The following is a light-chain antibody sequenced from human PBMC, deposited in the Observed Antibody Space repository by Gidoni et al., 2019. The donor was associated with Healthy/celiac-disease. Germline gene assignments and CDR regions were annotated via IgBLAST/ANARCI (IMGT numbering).Light chain of an antibody. CDR2: DAS. CDR3: QQYDNLQT. Sequence: DIQMTQSPSSLSASVGDRVTITCQASQDISNYLNWYQQKPGKAPKLLIYDASNLETGVPSRFSGSGSGTDFTFTISSLQPEDIATYYCQQYDNLQTFXQXTKLEIK. V-gene: IGKV1-33*01. CDR1: QDISNY. J-gene: IGKJ2*01.